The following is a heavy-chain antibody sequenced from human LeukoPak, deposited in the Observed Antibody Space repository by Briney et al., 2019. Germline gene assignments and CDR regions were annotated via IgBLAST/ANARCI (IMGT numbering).Heavy chain of an antibody. Sequence: PGGSLRLSCAASGFTFSSFWMSWVRQAPGKELEWVANIKQDGSEKYYVDSVKGRFTVSRDNAENSLYLQMNSLRAEDTAVYYCARGYCSGGSCFSSTGNFDLWGRGTLVTVSS. CDR2: IKQDGSEK. V-gene: IGHV3-7*04. J-gene: IGHJ2*01. CDR3: ARGYCSGGSCFSSTGNFDL. D-gene: IGHD2-15*01. CDR1: GFTFSSFW.